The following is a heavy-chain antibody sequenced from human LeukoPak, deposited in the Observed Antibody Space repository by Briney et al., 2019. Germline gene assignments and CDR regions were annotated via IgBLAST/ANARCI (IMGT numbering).Heavy chain of an antibody. CDR3: ATSIAAAGTVYFDY. J-gene: IGHJ4*02. D-gene: IGHD6-13*01. CDR1: GFTVSSNY. V-gene: IGHV3-53*01. Sequence: PGGSLRLSCAASGFTVSSNYMSWVRQAPGKGLEWVSVIYSGGSTYYADSVKGRFTISRHNSKNTLYLQMNSLRAEDTAVYYCATSIAAAGTVYFDYWGQGTLVTVSS. CDR2: IYSGGST.